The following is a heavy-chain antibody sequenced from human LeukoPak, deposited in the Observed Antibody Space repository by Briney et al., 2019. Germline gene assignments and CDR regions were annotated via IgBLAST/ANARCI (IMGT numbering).Heavy chain of an antibody. CDR2: ISGSGGST. J-gene: IGHJ4*02. CDR3: AKDILSRRDSSGYPLDY. D-gene: IGHD3-22*01. V-gene: IGHV3-23*01. Sequence: GGSLRLSGAASGFTFSSYAMSWVRQAPGKGLEWVSAISGSGGSTYYADSVKGRFTISRDNSKNTLYLQMNSLRAEDTAVYYCAKDILSRRDSSGYPLDYWGQGTLVTVSS. CDR1: GFTFSSYA.